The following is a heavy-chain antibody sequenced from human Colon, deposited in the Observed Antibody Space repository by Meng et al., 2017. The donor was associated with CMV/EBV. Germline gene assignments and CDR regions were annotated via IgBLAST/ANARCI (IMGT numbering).Heavy chain of an antibody. CDR3: AGGSLPVTLDDGFEI. J-gene: IGHJ3*02. Sequence: SETLSLTCTVSGGSINTNTYYWAWIRQSPGKGLEWIGTFYSGGTSSFNPSLKSRVTISIDTSKNQFSLKMNSTTAADTAIYFCAGGSLPVTLDDGFEIWGQGTLVTVSS. D-gene: IGHD2-2*01. V-gene: IGHV4-39*02. CDR1: GGSINTNTYY. CDR2: FYSGGTS.